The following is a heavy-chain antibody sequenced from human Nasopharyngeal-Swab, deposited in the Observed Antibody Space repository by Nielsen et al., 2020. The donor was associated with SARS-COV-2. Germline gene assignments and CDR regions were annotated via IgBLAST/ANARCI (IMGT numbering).Heavy chain of an antibody. J-gene: IGHJ6*02. V-gene: IGHV1-2*06. CDR3: ARGMARYCSSTSCYAPGAYYYYGMDV. CDR2: INPNSGGT. D-gene: IGHD2-2*01. Sequence: ASVKVSCKASGYTFTGYYMHWVRQAPGQGLEWMGRINPNSGGTNYAQKFQGRVTMTRDTSISTAYMELSRLRSDDTAVYYCARGMARYCSSTSCYAPGAYYYYGMDVWGQGTTVTVSS. CDR1: GYTFTGYY.